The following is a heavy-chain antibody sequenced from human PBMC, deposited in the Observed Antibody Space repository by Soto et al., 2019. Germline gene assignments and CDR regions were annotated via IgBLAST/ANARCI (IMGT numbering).Heavy chain of an antibody. CDR1: GYNFTSYG. V-gene: IGHV1-18*01. CDR2: ISAYNGNT. CDR3: SRDAAAGLNDY. J-gene: IGHJ4*02. Sequence: QVQLVQSGAEVKKPGSSVKVSCKASGYNFTSYGITGVRQAPAQVLEGLGWISAYNGNTKHVQKFQFRVTMTTDTATSTAYMEMRSLRSDGTAGYYCSRDAAAGLNDYWGQGTLVTVSS. D-gene: IGHD6-13*01.